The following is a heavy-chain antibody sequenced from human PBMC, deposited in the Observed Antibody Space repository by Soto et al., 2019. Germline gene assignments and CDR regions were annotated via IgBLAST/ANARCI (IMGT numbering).Heavy chain of an antibody. CDR1: GYTFTSYA. CDR3: ARSRAELGVAASYIIASAFNY. J-gene: IGHJ4*02. CDR2: INAGNGNT. V-gene: IGHV1-3*01. Sequence: GASVKVSCKASGYTFTSYAMHWVRQAPGQRLEWMGWINAGNGNTKYSQKFQGRVTITRDTSASTAYMELSSLRSEDTAVYYCARSRAELGVAASYIIASAFNYWGQGTLVTVSS. D-gene: IGHD2-15*01.